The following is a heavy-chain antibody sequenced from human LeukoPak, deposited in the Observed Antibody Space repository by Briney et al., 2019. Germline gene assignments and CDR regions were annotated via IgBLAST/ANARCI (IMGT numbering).Heavy chain of an antibody. J-gene: IGHJ4*02. CDR1: GDSFIGSY. CDR3: ARRRYYDSSGYNHPYNLDY. Sequence: PSETLSLTCTVSGDSFIGSYWSWIRQAPGQGLEWIGYIYYPVDTNYNPSLQSRVTISVDISRKQFSLRLTSVTAADTAVYYCARRRYYDSSGYNHPYNLDYWGQGILVTVSS. V-gene: IGHV4-59*01. CDR2: IYYPVDT. D-gene: IGHD3-22*01.